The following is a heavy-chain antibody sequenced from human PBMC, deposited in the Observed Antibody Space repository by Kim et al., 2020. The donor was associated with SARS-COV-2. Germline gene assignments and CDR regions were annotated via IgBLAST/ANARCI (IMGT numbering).Heavy chain of an antibody. D-gene: IGHD3-22*01. CDR1: GGTFSSYA. J-gene: IGHJ4*02. CDR2: IIPIFGTA. CDR3: ARVTGSGYYRDLDY. Sequence: SVKVSCKASGGTFSSYAISWVRQAPGQGLEWMGGIIPIFGTANYAQKFQGRVTITADESTSTAYMELSSLRSEDTAVYYCARVTGSGYYRDLDYWGQGTLVTVSS. V-gene: IGHV1-69*13.